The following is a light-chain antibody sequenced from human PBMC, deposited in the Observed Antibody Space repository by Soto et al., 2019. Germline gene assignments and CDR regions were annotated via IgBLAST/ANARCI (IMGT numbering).Light chain of an antibody. V-gene: IGLV1-47*01. CDR3: AAWDDSLSGRV. CDR1: SSNIGSNY. J-gene: IGLJ1*01. Sequence: QSVLTQPLSASGTPGQRVTISCSGSSSNIGSNYVYWYQQLPGTAPKLLIYRNNQRPSGVPDRFSGSKSGTSASLAISGLRSEDEADYYCAAWDDSLSGRVFGTGTKVTVL. CDR2: RNN.